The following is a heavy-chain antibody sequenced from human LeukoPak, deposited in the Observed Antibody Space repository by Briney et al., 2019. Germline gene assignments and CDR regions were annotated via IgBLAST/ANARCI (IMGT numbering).Heavy chain of an antibody. Sequence: GGSLRLSCAASGFTVSSNYMSWVRQAPGKGLEWVSVIYSGGSTYYADSVKGRFTISRYNSKNTLYLQMNSLRAEDTAVYYCARWYGSGRYFDYWGQGTLITVSS. CDR1: GFTVSSNY. J-gene: IGHJ4*02. V-gene: IGHV3-53*01. D-gene: IGHD3-10*01. CDR2: IYSGGST. CDR3: ARWYGSGRYFDY.